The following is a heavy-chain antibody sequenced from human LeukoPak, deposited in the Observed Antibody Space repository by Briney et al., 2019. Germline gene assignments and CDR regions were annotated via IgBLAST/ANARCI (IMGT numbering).Heavy chain of an antibody. V-gene: IGHV4-59*08. Sequence: SETLSLTCTVSGGSISSYYWSWIRQPPGKGLEWIGYIYYSGSTNYNPSLKSRVTISVDTSKNQFSLKLSSVTAADTAVYYCARHPPLDPRITIFGVVTPGWWFDPWGQGTLVTVSS. CDR3: ARHPPLDPRITIFGVVTPGWWFDP. CDR2: IYYSGST. D-gene: IGHD3-3*01. J-gene: IGHJ5*02. CDR1: GGSISSYY.